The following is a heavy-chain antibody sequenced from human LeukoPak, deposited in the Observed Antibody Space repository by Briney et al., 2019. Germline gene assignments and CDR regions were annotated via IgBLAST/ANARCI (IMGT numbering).Heavy chain of an antibody. Sequence: ASPKPSCKASGGTFSSYAISWVPQAPGQGLEWMGGIIPIFGTANYAQKFQGRVTITADESTSTAYMELSSLRSEDPAVYYCAREGNWNDFDYWGQGTLVTVSS. D-gene: IGHD1-1*01. V-gene: IGHV1-69*13. CDR1: GGTFSSYA. CDR3: AREGNWNDFDY. CDR2: IIPIFGTA. J-gene: IGHJ4*02.